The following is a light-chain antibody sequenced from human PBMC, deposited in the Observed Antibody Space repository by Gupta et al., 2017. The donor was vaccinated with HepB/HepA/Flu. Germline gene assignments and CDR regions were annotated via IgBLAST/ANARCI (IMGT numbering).Light chain of an antibody. CDR2: GAS. V-gene: IGKV3-20*01. Sequence: EILLTQSPGTLSLSPGERATLSCRASQSVSSSYLAWYQQKPGQAPRLLIYGASSRATGIPDRFSGSGSGADFTLTISRREQEDFAVYYCQQYGNSPPTTFGQGTRLEIK. CDR3: QQYGNSPPTT. J-gene: IGKJ5*01. CDR1: QSVSSSY.